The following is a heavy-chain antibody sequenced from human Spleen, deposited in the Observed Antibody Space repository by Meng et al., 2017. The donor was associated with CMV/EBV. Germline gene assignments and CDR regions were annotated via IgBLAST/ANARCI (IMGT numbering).Heavy chain of an antibody. Sequence: SETLSLTCTVSGSSVNSGSYYWSWIRQPPGKGLEWIGYIYYSGSTNYNPSLKSRVTISVDTSKNQFSLKLSSVTAADTAVYYCARARRIAARPTWDYWGQGTLVTVSS. D-gene: IGHD6-6*01. J-gene: IGHJ4*02. CDR3: ARARRIAARPTWDY. V-gene: IGHV4-61*01. CDR2: IYYSGST. CDR1: GSSVNSGSYY.